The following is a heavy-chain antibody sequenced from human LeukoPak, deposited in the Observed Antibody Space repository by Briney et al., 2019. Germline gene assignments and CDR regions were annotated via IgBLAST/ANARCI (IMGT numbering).Heavy chain of an antibody. Sequence: GGSLRLSCAATGFTFSSYAMNWARQAPGKGLEWVSTISGGAGSTYYADSVKGRFTISRDNSKDTLYLQMNSLRAEDTAVYYCAKYGDDYYFDSWGQGTLVTVSS. CDR2: ISGGAGST. CDR1: GFTFSSYA. CDR3: AKYGDDYYFDS. J-gene: IGHJ4*02. V-gene: IGHV3-23*01. D-gene: IGHD5-12*01.